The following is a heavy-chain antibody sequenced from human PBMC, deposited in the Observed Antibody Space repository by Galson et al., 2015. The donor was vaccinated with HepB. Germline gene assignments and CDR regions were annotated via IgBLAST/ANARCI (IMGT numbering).Heavy chain of an antibody. CDR1: GYTLTELS. CDR3: ATASIAVAGHDAFDI. J-gene: IGHJ3*02. CDR2: FDPEDGET. Sequence: SVKVSCKVSGYTLTELSMHWVRQAPGKGLEWMGGFDPEDGETIYAQKFQGRVTMTEDTSTDTAYMELSSLRSEDTAVYYCATASIAVAGHDAFDIWGQGTMVTVSS. V-gene: IGHV1-24*01. D-gene: IGHD6-19*01.